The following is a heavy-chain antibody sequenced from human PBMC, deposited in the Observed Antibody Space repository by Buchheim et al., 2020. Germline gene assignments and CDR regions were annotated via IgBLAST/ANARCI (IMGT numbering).Heavy chain of an antibody. CDR2: ISYDGSNK. D-gene: IGHD3-10*01. Sequence: QVQLVESGGGVVQPGRSLRLSCAASGFTFSSYAMHWVRQAPGKGLEWVAVISYDGSNKYYADSVKGRFTISRDNSKNTLYLQMNSLRAEDTAVYYCARDLSSGWFGDSYYFDYWGQGTL. J-gene: IGHJ4*02. V-gene: IGHV3-30-3*01. CDR1: GFTFSSYA. CDR3: ARDLSSGWFGDSYYFDY.